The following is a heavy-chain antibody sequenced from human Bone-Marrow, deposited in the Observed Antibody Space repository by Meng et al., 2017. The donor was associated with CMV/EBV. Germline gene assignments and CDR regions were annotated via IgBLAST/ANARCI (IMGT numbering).Heavy chain of an antibody. V-gene: IGHV1-2*02. CDR3: TRYNWNYGSWDP. J-gene: IGHJ5*02. CDR1: GYTFTSYD. CDR2: INPNSGGT. D-gene: IGHD1-7*01. Sequence: ASVKVSCKASGYTFTSYDINWVRQATGQGLEWMGWINPNSGGTNYAQKFQGRVTMTRDTSISTAYMELSRLRSDDTAVYYCTRYNWNYGSWDPWGQGTLVTVSS.